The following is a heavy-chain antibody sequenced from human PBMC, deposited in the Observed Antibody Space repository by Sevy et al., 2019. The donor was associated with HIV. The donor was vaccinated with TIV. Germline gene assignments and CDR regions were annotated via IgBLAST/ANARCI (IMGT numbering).Heavy chain of an antibody. CDR3: ARTLIVPIRNFRNIQFDY. J-gene: IGHJ4*02. Sequence: SETLSLTCTVSGDSISNKYWCWIRQPPGKGLEWIGYFSHSGTTNYNPSLKRGITISEDTSKNQFSLKLTSVTAADTAVYYCARTLIVPIRNFRNIQFDYWGQGILVTVSS. CDR1: GDSISNKY. D-gene: IGHD2-2*02. CDR2: FSHSGTT. V-gene: IGHV4-59*01.